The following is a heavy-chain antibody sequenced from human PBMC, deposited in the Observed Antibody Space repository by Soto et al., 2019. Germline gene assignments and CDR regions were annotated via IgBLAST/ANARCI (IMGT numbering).Heavy chain of an antibody. D-gene: IGHD2-15*01. CDR3: AKDRGGGGYPLFDS. CDR2: FRHSDT. Sequence: EVQLLESGGDLAQPGGTLRLACAASGFSINAYAMSWVRQAPGKGLEWVSTFRHSDTCYSGSVRGRFTISRDEAKNTLYLNLHNLRVEDTAVYYCAKDRGGGGYPLFDSWGQGTLVTVSS. V-gene: IGHV3-23*01. J-gene: IGHJ4*02. CDR1: GFSINAYA.